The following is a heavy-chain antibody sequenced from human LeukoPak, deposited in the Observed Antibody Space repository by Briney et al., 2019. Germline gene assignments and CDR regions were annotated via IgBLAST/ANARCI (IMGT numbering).Heavy chain of an antibody. V-gene: IGHV3-23*01. CDR2: ISGSGGST. D-gene: IGHD6-13*01. CDR1: GFTFSSHA. CDR3: AKDSSSWSYYYYYFGMDV. Sequence: PGGSLRLSCAASGFTFSSHAMSWVRQAPAKGLEWVSAISGSGGSTYYADSVKGRFTISRDNSKHTLHLQMNSLRAEDTAVYYCAKDSSSWSYYYYYFGMDVWGQGTTVTVSS. J-gene: IGHJ6*02.